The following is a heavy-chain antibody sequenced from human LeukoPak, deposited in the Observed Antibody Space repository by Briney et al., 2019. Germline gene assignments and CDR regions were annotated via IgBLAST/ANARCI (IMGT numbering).Heavy chain of an antibody. D-gene: IGHD6-19*01. Sequence: SETLSLACSVSDRSITAYFWNWIRQPPGQGLEWIGYISYSGSTNNNPSLKSRLTTSLDTSKNQFTLKLTSVTTADSAMYYCAGSSGWSGVLDYWGQGTLVTVSS. CDR3: AGSSGWSGVLDY. CDR2: ISYSGST. CDR1: DRSITAYF. J-gene: IGHJ4*02. V-gene: IGHV4-59*01.